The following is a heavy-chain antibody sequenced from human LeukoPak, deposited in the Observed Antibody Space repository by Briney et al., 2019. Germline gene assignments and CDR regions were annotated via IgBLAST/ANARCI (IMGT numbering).Heavy chain of an antibody. CDR1: GDSLSSNSAD. V-gene: IGHV6-1*01. CDR2: TYYWSKWYN. Sequence: SQTLSLTRDISGDSLSSNSADWNWITQSPSRGLEWLGKTYYWSKWYNDYAVSVKSRITINPDTSKNQFTLQLNSVTPEDTAVYYCARDRITMVRGVIGYYYYGMDVWGQGTTVTVSS. J-gene: IGHJ6*02. D-gene: IGHD3-10*01. CDR3: ARDRITMVRGVIGYYYYGMDV.